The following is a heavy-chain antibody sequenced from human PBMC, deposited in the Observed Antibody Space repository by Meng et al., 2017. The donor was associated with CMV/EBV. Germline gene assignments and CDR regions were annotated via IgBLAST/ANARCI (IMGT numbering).Heavy chain of an antibody. CDR1: GGSFSGYY. D-gene: IGHD2-2*01. CDR3: ARGRYCSSTSCTYYYCGMDV. V-gene: IGHV4-34*01. Sequence: GSLRLSCAVYGGSFSGYYWSWIRQPPGKGLEWIGEINHSGSTNYNPSLKSRVTISVDTSKNQFSLKLSSVTAADTAVYYCARGRYCSSTSCTYYYCGMDVWGQGTTVTVSS. CDR2: INHSGST. J-gene: IGHJ6*02.